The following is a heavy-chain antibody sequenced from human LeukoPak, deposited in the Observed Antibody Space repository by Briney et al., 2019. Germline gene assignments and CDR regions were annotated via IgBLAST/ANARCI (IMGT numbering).Heavy chain of an antibody. J-gene: IGHJ4*02. CDR1: GYTFTGYY. CDR2: INPNSGGT. Sequence: ASVKVSCKASGYTFTGYYMHWVRQAPGQGLEWMGWINPNSGGTNYAQKFQGRVTMTRDTSISTAYMELSRLRSDDTAVYYCARDGYYYDSSGQGDFDYWGQGTLVTVSS. D-gene: IGHD3-22*01. CDR3: ARDGYYYDSSGQGDFDY. V-gene: IGHV1-2*02.